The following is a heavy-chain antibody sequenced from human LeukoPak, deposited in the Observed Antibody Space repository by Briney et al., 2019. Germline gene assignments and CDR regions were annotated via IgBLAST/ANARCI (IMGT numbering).Heavy chain of an antibody. Sequence: SETLSLTCAVYGGSFSGDYWSWIRQPPGKGLEWIGEINHSGSTNYNPSLKSRVTISVDTSKNQFSLKLSSVTAADTAVYYCARELRYSYGYYYYYGMDVWGQGTTVTVSS. CDR3: ARELRYSYGYYYYYGMDV. CDR1: GGSFSGDY. V-gene: IGHV4-34*01. CDR2: INHSGST. J-gene: IGHJ6*02. D-gene: IGHD5-18*01.